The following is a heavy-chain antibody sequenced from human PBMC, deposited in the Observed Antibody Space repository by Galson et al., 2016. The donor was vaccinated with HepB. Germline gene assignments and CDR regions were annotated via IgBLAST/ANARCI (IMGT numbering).Heavy chain of an antibody. CDR1: GFAVANKF. V-gene: IGHV3-66*01. CDR3: ATEGGDSDYLGSDNPGGVFVS. D-gene: IGHD3-10*01. CDR2: IYIGGHR. Sequence: SLRLSCAASGFAVANKFVSWVRQAPGTGLEWVSNIYIGGHRRYADSVKGRFTISRDNSENTVYLQMTSLRVEDTALYYCATEGGDSDYLGSDNPGGVFVSWVHGTMVTVSS. J-gene: IGHJ3*02.